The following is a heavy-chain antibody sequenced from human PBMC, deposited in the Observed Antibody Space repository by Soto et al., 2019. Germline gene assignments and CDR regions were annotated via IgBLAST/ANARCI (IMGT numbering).Heavy chain of an antibody. CDR3: AKGQVRGLVIT. V-gene: IGHV3-23*01. CDR1: GFTFSSYA. Sequence: EVHLLESGGGLVQPGGSLRLSCAASGFTFSSYAMYWVRQAPGKGLEWVSAVSGGGFSTYYADSVKGRFTNSRDNSKSTLYLQMNSLRAEDRAVYYCAKGQVRGLVITWGLGTLVTVSS. J-gene: IGHJ4*02. CDR2: VSGGGFST. D-gene: IGHD3-10*01.